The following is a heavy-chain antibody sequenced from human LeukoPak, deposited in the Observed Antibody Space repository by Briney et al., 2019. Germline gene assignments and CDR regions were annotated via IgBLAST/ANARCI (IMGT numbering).Heavy chain of an antibody. D-gene: IGHD1-1*01. CDR3: ARDQGYTTGFDRDY. J-gene: IGHJ4*02. Sequence: LETLSLTCTVSGGSISSYYWSWIRQPPGKGLEWIGYIYYSGSTNYNPSLKSRVTISVDTSKNQFSLRLTSVTAADTAVYYCARDQGYTTGFDRDYWGQGTLVTVSS. V-gene: IGHV4-59*12. CDR2: IYYSGST. CDR1: GGSISSYY.